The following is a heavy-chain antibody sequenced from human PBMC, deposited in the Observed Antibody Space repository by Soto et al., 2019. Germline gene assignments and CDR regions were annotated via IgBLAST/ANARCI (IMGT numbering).Heavy chain of an antibody. D-gene: IGHD6-19*01. V-gene: IGHV3-72*01. CDR2: IKNKANSYTT. CDR1: GFTFSDHY. Sequence: EVQLVESGGGLVQPEGSLRLSCAASGFTFSDHYMDWVRHAPGKGLEWVGRIKNKANSYTTEYAAPVKGRFIISRDDSKNSVILQISRLKTDDTAVSYCTRVRLGSSRSYDYWGQGILVTVSS. J-gene: IGHJ4*02. CDR3: TRVRLGSSRSYDY.